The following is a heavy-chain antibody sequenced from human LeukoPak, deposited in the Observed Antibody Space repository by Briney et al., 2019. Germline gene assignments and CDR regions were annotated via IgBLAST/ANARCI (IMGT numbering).Heavy chain of an antibody. J-gene: IGHJ3*02. Sequence: QAGGSLRLSCAASGFTFSSYGMHWVRQAPGKGLEWVAVISYDGSNKYYADSVKGRFTISRDNSKNTLYLQMNSLRAEDTAVYYCAKILSGLYDILTGYLRPIDAFDIWGQGTMVTVSS. CDR2: ISYDGSNK. CDR1: GFTFSSYG. CDR3: AKILSGLYDILTGYLRPIDAFDI. V-gene: IGHV3-30*18. D-gene: IGHD3-9*01.